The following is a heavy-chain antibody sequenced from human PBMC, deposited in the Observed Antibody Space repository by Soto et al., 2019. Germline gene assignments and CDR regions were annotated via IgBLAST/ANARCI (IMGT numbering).Heavy chain of an antibody. D-gene: IGHD5-12*01. Sequence: QVQLVQSGAEVKKPGSSVKVSCKASGGTFSSYAISWVRQAPGQGLEWMGGIIPIFGTANYAQKFQGRVTITADESTSPAYVELSSLRSEDTAVYYCARGGYSGYDFPYYYGMDVWGQGTTVTVCS. CDR2: IIPIFGTA. J-gene: IGHJ6*02. CDR3: ARGGYSGYDFPYYYGMDV. V-gene: IGHV1-69*01. CDR1: GGTFSSYA.